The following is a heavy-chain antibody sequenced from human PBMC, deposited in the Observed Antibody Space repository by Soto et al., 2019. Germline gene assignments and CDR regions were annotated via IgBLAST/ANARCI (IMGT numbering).Heavy chain of an antibody. CDR2: IYDSGST. CDR1: GGSISRSGYF. Sequence: PSETLSLTCTVSGGSISRSGYFWSWIRQHPGKGLEWIGYIYDSGSTYYNPSLKSRVSLSVDTSKNQFSLNLTSVTAADTAMYYCARFSRSYFDYWGQGTLVTVSS. J-gene: IGHJ4*02. V-gene: IGHV4-31*03. CDR3: ARFSRSYFDY.